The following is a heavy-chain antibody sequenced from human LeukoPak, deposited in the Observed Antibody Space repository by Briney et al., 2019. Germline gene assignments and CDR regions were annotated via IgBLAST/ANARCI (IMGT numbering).Heavy chain of an antibody. CDR2: ISGSGGST. D-gene: IGHD3-3*01. Sequence: PGGSLRLSCAASGFTFSSYAMSWVRQAPGKGLEWVSAISGSGGSTYYADSVKGRFTISRDNSKNTLYLQMNSLRAEDTAVYYCAKKGSYDFWSGYLDYWGQGTLVTVSS. CDR1: GFTFSSYA. J-gene: IGHJ4*02. V-gene: IGHV3-23*01. CDR3: AKKGSYDFWSGYLDY.